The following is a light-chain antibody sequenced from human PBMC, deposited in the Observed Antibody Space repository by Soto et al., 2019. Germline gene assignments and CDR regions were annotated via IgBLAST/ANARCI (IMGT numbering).Light chain of an antibody. CDR2: DVT. Sequence: QSALTQPRSVSGSPGQSVTISCTGASNNVGGYNYVSWYQHHPGKVPQLIIYDVTKRPSGVPDRFSGSKSGNTASLTISGRQVEDEADYYCCSYAGTYTGIFGGGTTLTVL. J-gene: IGLJ2*01. CDR3: CSYAGTYTGI. CDR1: SNNVGGYNY. V-gene: IGLV2-11*01.